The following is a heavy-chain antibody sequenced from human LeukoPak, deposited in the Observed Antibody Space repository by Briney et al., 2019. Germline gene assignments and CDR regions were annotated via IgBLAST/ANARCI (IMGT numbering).Heavy chain of an antibody. CDR3: AREGGSRVVIYFDY. CDR2: ISSSGSTI. J-gene: IGHJ4*02. CDR1: GFTFSSYE. Sequence: GGSLRLSCVASGFTFSSYEMNWVRQAPGKGLEWVSYISSSGSTIYYADSVKGRFTISRDNAKNSLYLLMNSLRAEDTAVYYCAREGGSRVVIYFDYWGQGTLVTVSS. D-gene: IGHD1-26*01. V-gene: IGHV3-48*03.